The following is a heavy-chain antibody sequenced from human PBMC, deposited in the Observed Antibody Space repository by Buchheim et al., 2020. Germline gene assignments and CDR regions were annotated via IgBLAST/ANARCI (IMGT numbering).Heavy chain of an antibody. J-gene: IGHJ3*02. CDR2: VRSSSDI. CDR1: GFTFSSYS. CDR3: AKDVDYAFDI. Sequence: EVQLVESGGNLVRPGGSLRLSCAASGFTFSSYSMNWVRQAPGKGLEWISWVRSSSDISYADSVRGRFTISRDNAKNSLYLQMNGLRNEDTAVYYCAKDVDYAFDIWGQGT. D-gene: IGHD3/OR15-3a*01. V-gene: IGHV3-48*02.